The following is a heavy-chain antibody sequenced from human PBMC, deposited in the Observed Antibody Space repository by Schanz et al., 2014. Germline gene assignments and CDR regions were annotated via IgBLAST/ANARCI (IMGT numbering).Heavy chain of an antibody. J-gene: IGHJ4*02. D-gene: IGHD6-19*01. CDR2: ISAYNGNT. CDR3: ARGGYSSGWYDRDIAHFDY. V-gene: IGHV1-18*04. Sequence: QVQLVQSGPEVKKPGSSVKVSCQAFGDTFSKYNIMWVRQVPGQGLEWLGRISAYNGNTNYAQKLQGRVTMTTDTSTSTAYMELRSLRSDDTAVYYCARGGYSSGWYDRDIAHFDYWGQGTLVTVSS. CDR1: GDTFSKYN.